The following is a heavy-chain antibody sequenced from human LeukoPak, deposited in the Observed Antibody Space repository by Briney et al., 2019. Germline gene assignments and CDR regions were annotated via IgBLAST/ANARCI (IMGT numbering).Heavy chain of an antibody. CDR3: TLSQFFVVVPAAVLFDP. V-gene: IGHV1-69*02. J-gene: IGHJ5*02. D-gene: IGHD2-2*01. CDR2: IIPILGIA. Sequence: SVKVSCKASGGTFSSYTISWVRQAPGQGLEWMGRIIPILGIANYAQKFQGRVTITADKSTSTAYMELSSLRSEDTAVYYCTLSQFFVVVPAAVLFDPWGQGTLVTVSS. CDR1: GGTFSSYT.